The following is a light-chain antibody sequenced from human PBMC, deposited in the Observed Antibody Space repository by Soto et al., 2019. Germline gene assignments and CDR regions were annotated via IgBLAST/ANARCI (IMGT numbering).Light chain of an antibody. V-gene: IGKV4-1*01. CDR2: WAS. CDR1: QTILYSSNNKNC. CDR3: QQYYTTPLT. Sequence: VVMTQSPDSLAVSLGERATINYKSSQTILYSSNNKNCLAWYQQKPGQPPRLLIYWASTRQYGVPERFSGSGSGTDFTLTISSLQAEDVAVYYCQQYYTTPLTFGGGTKVEIK. J-gene: IGKJ4*01.